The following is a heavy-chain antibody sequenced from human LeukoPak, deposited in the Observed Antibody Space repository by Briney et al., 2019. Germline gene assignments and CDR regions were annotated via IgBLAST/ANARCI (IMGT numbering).Heavy chain of an antibody. Sequence: PGRSLRLSCAASGFTFSSDYMSWVRQAPGKGLEWVSVIYTDGRTFFADFVKGRFTISRDTSKNMLYLQMNSLRVEDTAVYYCARGTPTVSAGHYWGQGTPVTVSS. CDR2: IYTDGRT. D-gene: IGHD2-15*01. CDR3: ARGTPTVSAGHY. V-gene: IGHV3-53*01. J-gene: IGHJ4*02. CDR1: GFTFSSDY.